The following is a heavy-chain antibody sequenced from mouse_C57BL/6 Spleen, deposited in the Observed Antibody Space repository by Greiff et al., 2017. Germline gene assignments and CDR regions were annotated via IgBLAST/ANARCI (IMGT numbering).Heavy chain of an antibody. D-gene: IGHD2-2*01. V-gene: IGHV1-72*01. CDR2: FDPNSGGT. Sequence: QVHVKQPGAELVKPAASVKLSCKASGYTFTSYCMYWVKPRPARGLVWIGRFDPNSGGTKYNEKFKSKATLTVDTPSSTAYLQVSNLTTEATAVYYCARRGLSDYWGQGTTRTVSS. CDR1: GYTFTSYC. CDR3: ARRGLSDY. J-gene: IGHJ2*01.